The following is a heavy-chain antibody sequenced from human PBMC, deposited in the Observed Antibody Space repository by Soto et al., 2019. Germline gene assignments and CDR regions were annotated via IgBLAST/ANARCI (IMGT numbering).Heavy chain of an antibody. Sequence: QVQLQESGPGLVKPSETLSLTCTVSGGSIRSYYWSWIRQPPRKGLEWIGYIYYGGSTNYNTSLKSRVTISVDTSKNQFSLKLNSVTAADTAVYYCAREGGGRFDYWGQGTLVTVSS. V-gene: IGHV4-59*01. CDR3: AREGGGRFDY. CDR2: IYYGGST. D-gene: IGHD2-15*01. J-gene: IGHJ4*02. CDR1: GGSIRSYY.